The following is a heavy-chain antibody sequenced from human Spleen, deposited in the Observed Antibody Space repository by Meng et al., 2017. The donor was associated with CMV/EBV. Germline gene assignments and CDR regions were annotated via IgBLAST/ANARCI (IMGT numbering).Heavy chain of an antibody. D-gene: IGHD6-13*01. CDR1: GDSISSYY. J-gene: IGHJ6*02. CDR3: ARVVSSRYKSMDV. CDR2: IYYSGST. V-gene: IGHV4-59*01. Sequence: GSLRLSCTVSGDSISSYYWSWIRQPPGKGLEWIGYIYYSGSTNYNPSLKSRVTISVDTSKNQYSLKMSSVTAADTAVYYCARVVSSRYKSMDVWGQGTTVTVSS.